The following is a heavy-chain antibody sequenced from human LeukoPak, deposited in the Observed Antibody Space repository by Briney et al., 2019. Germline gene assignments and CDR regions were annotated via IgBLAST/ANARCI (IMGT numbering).Heavy chain of an antibody. Sequence: ASVKVSCKASGYTFTGYYMHWVRQAPGQGLEWMGWINPNSGGTNCAQKFQGRVTMTRDTSISTAYMELSRLRSDDTAVYYCARVPRTKVGATRGWFDPWGQGTLVTVSS. CDR2: INPNSGGT. CDR3: ARVPRTKVGATRGWFDP. D-gene: IGHD1-26*01. J-gene: IGHJ5*02. V-gene: IGHV1-2*02. CDR1: GYTFTGYY.